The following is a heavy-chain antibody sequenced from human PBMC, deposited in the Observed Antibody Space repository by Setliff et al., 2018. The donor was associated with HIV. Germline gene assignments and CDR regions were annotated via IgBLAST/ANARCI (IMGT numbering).Heavy chain of an antibody. CDR1: GYTFTGYF. Sequence: ASVKVSCKASGYTFTGYFMHWVRQAPGQSHEWMGRINPDSGGAEYAQKFQGRVTMTRDTSITTVYMELSSLRSDDTVVYYCARSKIEYGSDSFDIWGQGTMVTVSS. V-gene: IGHV1-2*05. CDR3: ARSKIEYGSDSFDI. D-gene: IGHD3-10*01. CDR2: INPDSGGA. J-gene: IGHJ3*02.